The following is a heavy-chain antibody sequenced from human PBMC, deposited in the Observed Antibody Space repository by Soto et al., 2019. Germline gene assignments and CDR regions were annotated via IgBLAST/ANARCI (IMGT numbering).Heavy chain of an antibody. V-gene: IGHV4-30-4*01. Sequence: SETLSLTCPVSGGSISSDDYYWSWIRQAPGRGLEWIGYIHSSGSIYYNPSLKSRATMSIDTAGNQFSLKVSSVTVADTAGYYCARDLDGLHDDTSGPFPRPGWGQGTLVTVSS. J-gene: IGHJ1*01. D-gene: IGHD3-22*01. CDR1: GGSISSDDYY. CDR2: IHSSGSI. CDR3: ARDLDGLHDDTSGPFPRPG.